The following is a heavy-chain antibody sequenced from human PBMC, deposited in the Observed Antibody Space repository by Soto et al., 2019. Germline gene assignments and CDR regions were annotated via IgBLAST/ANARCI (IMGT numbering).Heavy chain of an antibody. J-gene: IGHJ4*02. CDR1: GFTVSNNY. D-gene: IGHD6-19*01. CDR3: AKDRVSEHSSGWPQGH. Sequence: LRLYCAVSGFTVSNNYMSWVRQAPGKGLEGVSVIYSGGYTAYGDSVKGRFTISRDNAKNSVYLQMDSLRVEDTAVYYCAKDRVSEHSSGWPQGHWGQGTLVTVS. V-gene: IGHV3-53*01. CDR2: IYSGGYT.